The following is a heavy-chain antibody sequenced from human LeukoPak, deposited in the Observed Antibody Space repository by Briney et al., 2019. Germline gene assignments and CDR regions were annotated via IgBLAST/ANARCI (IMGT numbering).Heavy chain of an antibody. J-gene: IGHJ5*02. Sequence: SETLSLTCNVSGDSISSYYWSWIRQPPGKGLEWIGEINHSGSTNYNPSLKSRVTILVDTSKNQFSLMLSYVTAADTAVYYCARGYYYGSGSYPGYSFDPWGQGTLVTVSS. CDR3: ARGYYYGSGSYPGYSFDP. D-gene: IGHD3-10*01. CDR1: GDSISSYY. CDR2: INHSGST. V-gene: IGHV4-34*01.